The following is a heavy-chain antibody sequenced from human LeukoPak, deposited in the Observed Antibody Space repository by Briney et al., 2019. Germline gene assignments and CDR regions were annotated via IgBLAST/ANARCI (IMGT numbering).Heavy chain of an antibody. D-gene: IGHD4-23*01. V-gene: IGHV3-48*02. Sequence: GGSLRLSCVASGFTFSRNSMDWVRQAPGKGLEWVSHISTTSGTIYYADSVRGRFTISRDNAKNSLFLQMTSLRDEDTAVYYCARATSGGNPYFDYWGQGTLVTVSS. CDR3: ARATSGGNPYFDY. CDR1: GFTFSRNS. J-gene: IGHJ4*02. CDR2: ISTTSGTI.